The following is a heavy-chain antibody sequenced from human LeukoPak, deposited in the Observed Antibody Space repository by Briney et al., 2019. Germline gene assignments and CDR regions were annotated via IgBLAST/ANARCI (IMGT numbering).Heavy chain of an antibody. CDR3: ARDLQGKRGYLDY. D-gene: IGHD3-10*01. Sequence: ASVKVSCKASGYTFTTYYMHWVRQAPGQGLEWVGLINLSGGTTSYAQKFQGRVTMTRDTSTTTVYMELSSLRSEDTAVYYCARDLQGKRGYLDYWGQGTLVTVSS. V-gene: IGHV1-46*01. J-gene: IGHJ4*02. CDR2: INLSGGTT. CDR1: GYTFTTYY.